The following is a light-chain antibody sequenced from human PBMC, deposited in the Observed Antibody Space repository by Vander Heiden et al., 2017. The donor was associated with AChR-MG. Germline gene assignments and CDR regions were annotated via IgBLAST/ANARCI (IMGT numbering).Light chain of an antibody. J-gene: IGLJ1*01. Sequence: SSELTQDSAVSVALGQTVRLTCQGDSLRSYYASGCLQNPGQSPVLVIYGKNNRPSGSPDRFSGSSSGNTASLTITGAQAEDEADYYCNSRDSSGNHLRVFGTGTKVTVL. CDR3: NSRDSSGNHLRV. CDR2: GKN. V-gene: IGLV3-19*01. CDR1: SLRSYY.